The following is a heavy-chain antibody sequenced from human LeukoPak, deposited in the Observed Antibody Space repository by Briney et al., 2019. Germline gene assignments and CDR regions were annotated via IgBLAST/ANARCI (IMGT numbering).Heavy chain of an antibody. CDR2: ISWNSGSI. CDR1: GFTFDDYA. V-gene: IGHV3-9*01. CDR3: AKNQRGRDFYAMDV. J-gene: IGHJ6*02. Sequence: GGSLRLSCAASGFTFDDYALHWVRQAPGKGLEWVSGISWNSGSIGYADSVRGRFTISRDNAKNSLYLQMNSLRAEDTALYYCAKNQRGRDFYAMDVWGQGTTVTVSS.